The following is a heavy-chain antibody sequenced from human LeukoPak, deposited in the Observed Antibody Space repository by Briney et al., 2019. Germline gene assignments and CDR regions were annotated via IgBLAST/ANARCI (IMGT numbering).Heavy chain of an antibody. CDR3: ARDPYSSGWSQYFQH. Sequence: SVKVSCKASGGTFSSYAISWVRQAPGQGLEWMGGIIPIFGAANYAQKFQGRVTITADESTSTAYMELSSLRSEDTAVYYCARDPYSSGWSQYFQHWGQGTLVTVSS. CDR2: IIPIFGAA. D-gene: IGHD6-19*01. J-gene: IGHJ1*01. V-gene: IGHV1-69*13. CDR1: GGTFSSYA.